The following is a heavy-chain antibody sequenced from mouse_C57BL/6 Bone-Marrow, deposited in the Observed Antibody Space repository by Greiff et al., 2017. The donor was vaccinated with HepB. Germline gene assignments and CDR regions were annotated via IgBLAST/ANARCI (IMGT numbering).Heavy chain of an antibody. Sequence: VQLQQSGPELVKPGASVKLSCKASGYTFTSYDINWVKQRPGQGLEWIGWIYPRDGSTKYNEKFKGKATVTVDTSSSTAYMEIHSLTSEDSAVYFCARLETGTRACFAYWGQGTLVTVSA. D-gene: IGHD4-1*01. CDR2: IYPRDGST. CDR1: GYTFTSYD. J-gene: IGHJ3*01. V-gene: IGHV1-85*01. CDR3: ARLETGTRACFAY.